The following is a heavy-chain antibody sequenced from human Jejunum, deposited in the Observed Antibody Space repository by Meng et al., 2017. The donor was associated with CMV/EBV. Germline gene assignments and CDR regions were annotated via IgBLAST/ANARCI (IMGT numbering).Heavy chain of an antibody. V-gene: IGHV3-30*02. J-gene: IGHJ4*02. CDR1: FTFSRYV. CDR3: AKDRNFITLGATVES. Sequence: FTFSRYVMHWVRQAPGKGLEWVAFIRYDGNNEYFGDSVRGRFTISRDNSKNTLYLQMNSLRVDDTAVYYCAKDRNFITLGATVESWGQGTLVTVSS. D-gene: IGHD1-26*01. CDR2: IRYDGNNE.